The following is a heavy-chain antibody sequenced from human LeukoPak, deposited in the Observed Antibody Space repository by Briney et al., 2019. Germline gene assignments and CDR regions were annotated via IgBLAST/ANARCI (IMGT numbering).Heavy chain of an antibody. J-gene: IGHJ4*02. CDR2: TTGNSAYI. CDR3: ARIRFPSYYFDY. Sequence: GGSLRLSCAASGFTFSTYSMNWVRQAPGKGLEWVSSTTGNSAYIYYADSVKGRFTISRDNAKNSLYLQMNSLRAEDTAVYYCARIRFPSYYFDYWGPGTLVTVSS. V-gene: IGHV3-21*01. CDR1: GFTFSTYS.